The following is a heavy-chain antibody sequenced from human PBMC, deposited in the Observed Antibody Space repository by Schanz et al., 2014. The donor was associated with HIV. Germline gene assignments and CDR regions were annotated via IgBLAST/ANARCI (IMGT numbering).Heavy chain of an antibody. CDR2: ITWNNRVM. Sequence: VQLVESGGGVVQPGRSLRLSCAASGFTFDDYAMHWVRQVPGKGLEWVSGITWNNRVMGYADSVRGRFTISRDTANNSLYLRMINLRPEDTAFYYCVKDFTDSKGGFDYWGQGVLVIVSS. J-gene: IGHJ4*02. CDR3: VKDFTDSKGGFDY. CDR1: GFTFDDYA. D-gene: IGHD1-26*01. V-gene: IGHV3-9*01.